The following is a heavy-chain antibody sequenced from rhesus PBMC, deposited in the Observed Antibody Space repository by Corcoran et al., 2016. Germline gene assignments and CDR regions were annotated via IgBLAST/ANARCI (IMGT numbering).Heavy chain of an antibody. V-gene: IGHV4-76*01. J-gene: IGHJ4*01. Sequence: QVQLQESGPGVVKPSETLSLTCAVPGYSISSGYDWSWIRQPPGKGLGWIGYIYGSSGSTNYNPSLKNRVTISKAPSKNQFSLKLSSVTAADAAVYYCARDRAGAAGNFDYWGQGVLVTVSS. CDR1: GYSISSGYD. CDR3: ARDRAGAAGNFDY. CDR2: IYGSSGST. D-gene: IGHD6-25*01.